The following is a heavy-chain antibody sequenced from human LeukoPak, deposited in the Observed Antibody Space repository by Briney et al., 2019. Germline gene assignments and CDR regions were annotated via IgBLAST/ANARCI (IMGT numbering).Heavy chain of an antibody. Sequence: GGSLRLSCTASGFTFSTYAMTWVRQAPGKGLEWVSSIRGGGTSTFYADSVKGRFTISRDNSKNTLFLQMTRLRAEDTAVYYCARDPNGDYVGAFDMWGPGTMVTVSS. CDR1: GFTFSTYA. V-gene: IGHV3-23*01. D-gene: IGHD4-17*01. CDR2: IRGGGTST. CDR3: ARDPNGDYVGAFDM. J-gene: IGHJ3*02.